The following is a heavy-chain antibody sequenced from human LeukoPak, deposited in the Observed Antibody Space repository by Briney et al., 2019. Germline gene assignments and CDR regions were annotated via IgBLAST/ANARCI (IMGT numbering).Heavy chain of an antibody. CDR3: AREKTDYGYAFDI. CDR1: GFTFSSYG. J-gene: IGHJ3*02. V-gene: IGHV3-33*01. CDR2: IWYDGSNK. D-gene: IGHD4-17*01. Sequence: GRSLRPSCAASGFTFSSYGMHWVRQAPGKGLEWVAVIWYDGSNKYYADSVKGRFTISRDNSKNTLYLQMNSLRAEDTAVYYCAREKTDYGYAFDIWGQGTMVTVSS.